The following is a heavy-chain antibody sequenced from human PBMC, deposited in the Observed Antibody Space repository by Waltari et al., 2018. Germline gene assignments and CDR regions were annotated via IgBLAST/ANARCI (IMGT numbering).Heavy chain of an antibody. CDR1: GFNFKGYE. J-gene: IGHJ6*03. CDR3: VRDASYYYYYYMDV. CDR2: ISSNGRTT. Sequence: EVQLVESGGGLVQPGGSLRLSCAASGFNFKGYEMTWVRQAPGKGLEWVSSISSNGRTTHYADSVKGRFTISRDNAKNSLDLHMNSLRAEDMAVYYCVRDASYYYYYYMDVWGKGTTVTVSS. V-gene: IGHV3-48*03.